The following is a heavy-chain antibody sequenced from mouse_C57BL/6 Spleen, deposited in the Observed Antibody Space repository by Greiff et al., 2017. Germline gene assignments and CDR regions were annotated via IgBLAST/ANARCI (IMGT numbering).Heavy chain of an antibody. J-gene: IGHJ1*03. CDR2: IYPGSGST. V-gene: IGHV1-55*01. D-gene: IGHD1-1*01. CDR3: ARSAYYGSSFDWYFDV. CDR1: GYTFTSYW. Sequence: QVQLQQPGAELVKPGASVKMSCKASGYTFTSYWITWVKQRPGQGLEWIGDIYPGSGSTNYNGKFKSKATLTVDTASGTAYMLLSSLKSEDSAVYYCARSAYYGSSFDWYFDVWGTGTTVTVSS.